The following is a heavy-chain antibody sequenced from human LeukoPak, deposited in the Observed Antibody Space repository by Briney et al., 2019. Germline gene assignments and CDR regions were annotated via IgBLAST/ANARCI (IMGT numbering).Heavy chain of an antibody. J-gene: IGHJ4*02. CDR1: GGSISSSSYY. CDR3: ARKGGPQEYYFDY. Sequence: SETLPLTCTVSGGSISSSSYYWGWIRQPPGKGLEWIGSIYYSGSTYYNPSLKSRVTISVDTSKNQFSLKLSSVTAADTAVYYCARKGGPQEYYFDYWGQGTLVTVSS. V-gene: IGHV4-39*07. CDR2: IYYSGST.